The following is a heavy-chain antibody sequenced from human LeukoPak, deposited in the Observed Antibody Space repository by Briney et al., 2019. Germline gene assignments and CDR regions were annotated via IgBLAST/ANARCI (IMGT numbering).Heavy chain of an antibody. V-gene: IGHV4-31*03. D-gene: IGHD3-10*01. J-gene: IGHJ4*02. CDR1: GGSISSGGYY. CDR3: ARVRTMVRGVPFDY. Sequence: SETLSLTCTVSGGSISSGGYYWSWIRQHPGKGLEWIGYIYYSGSTYYNPSLKSRVTISVDTSKNQFSLKLSSVTAADTAVYYCARVRTMVRGVPFDYWGQGTLVTVSS. CDR2: IYYSGST.